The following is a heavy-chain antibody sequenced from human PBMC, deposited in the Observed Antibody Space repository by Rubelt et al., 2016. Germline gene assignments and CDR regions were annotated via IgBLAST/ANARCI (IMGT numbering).Heavy chain of an antibody. J-gene: IGHJ5*02. D-gene: IGHD3-10*01. V-gene: IGHV4-34*02. Sequence: QVQLQQWGAGLLKPSETLSVTCAVSGGSLSGFSWSWIRQPPGKGLEWIGEINHSGSTNYSPSLQSRVTISVDTSKNQFSLKLGSVTAADTAVYYCARCPYYYGSGRLNWFDPWGQGTLVTVSS. CDR1: GGSLSGFS. CDR3: ARCPYYYGSGRLNWFDP. CDR2: INHSGST.